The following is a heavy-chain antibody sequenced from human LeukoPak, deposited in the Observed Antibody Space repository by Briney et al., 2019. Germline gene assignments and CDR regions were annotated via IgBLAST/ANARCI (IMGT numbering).Heavy chain of an antibody. CDR1: GGSISSGSYY. D-gene: IGHD6-13*01. CDR2: IYTSGST. CDR3: ARQPGSSWYISR. Sequence: SETLSLTCTVSGGSISSGSYYWSWIRQPAGKGLEWIGRIYTSGSTNYNPSLKSRVTISVDTSKNQFSLKLSSVTAADTAVYYCARQPGSSWYISRWGQGTLVTVSS. V-gene: IGHV4-61*02. J-gene: IGHJ4*02.